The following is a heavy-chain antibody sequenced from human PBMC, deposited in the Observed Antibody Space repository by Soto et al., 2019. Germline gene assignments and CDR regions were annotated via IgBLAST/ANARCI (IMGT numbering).Heavy chain of an antibody. CDR1: GGSISSYY. D-gene: IGHD6-19*01. V-gene: IGHV4-59*01. J-gene: IGHJ6*02. CDR3: ARPAVAGTFYYGMDV. CDR2: IYYSGST. Sequence: SETLSLTCTVSGGSISSYYWSWIRQPPGKGLEWIGYIYYSGSTNYNPSLKSRVTISVDTSKNQFSLKLSSVTAADTAVYYSARPAVAGTFYYGMDVWGQGTKVTVS.